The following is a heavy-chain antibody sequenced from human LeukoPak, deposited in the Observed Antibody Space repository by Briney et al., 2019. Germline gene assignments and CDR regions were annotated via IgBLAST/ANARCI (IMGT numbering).Heavy chain of an antibody. Sequence: SETLSLTCTVSGGSISSYYWSWIRQPPGKGLEWIGYIYYSGSTNYNPSLKSRVAISVDTSKNQFSLKLSSVTAADTAVYYCARRRGIAAAGGDWFDPWGQGTLVTVSS. V-gene: IGHV4-59*08. CDR3: ARRRGIAAAGGDWFDP. CDR2: IYYSGST. D-gene: IGHD6-13*01. CDR1: GGSISSYY. J-gene: IGHJ5*02.